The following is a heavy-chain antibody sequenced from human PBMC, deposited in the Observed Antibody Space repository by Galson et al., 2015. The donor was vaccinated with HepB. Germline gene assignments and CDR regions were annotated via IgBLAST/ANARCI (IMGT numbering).Heavy chain of an antibody. Sequence: SETLSLTCAVYGGSFSGYYWSWIRQPPGKGLEWIGEINHSGSTNYNPSLKSRVTISVDTSKNQFSLKLSSVTAADTAVYYCARGSGWRYYYGMDVWGQGTTVTVSS. CDR1: GGSFSGYY. CDR2: INHSGST. J-gene: IGHJ6*02. D-gene: IGHD6-19*01. V-gene: IGHV4-34*01. CDR3: ARGSGWRYYYGMDV.